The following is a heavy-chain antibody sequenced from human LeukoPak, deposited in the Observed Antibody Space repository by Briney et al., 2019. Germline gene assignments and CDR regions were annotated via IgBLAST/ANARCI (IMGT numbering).Heavy chain of an antibody. V-gene: IGHV1-8*01. CDR1: GYTFTTYD. Sequence: ASVKVSCKASGYTFTTYDINWVRQATVQGLEWMGWMNPNSGNTGYTQKFQGRVTMTRNTSISTAYMELSSLRSEDTAVYYCARGRGSGHKENWFDPWGQGTLVTVSS. J-gene: IGHJ5*02. CDR2: MNPNSGNT. CDR3: ARGRGSGHKENWFDP. D-gene: IGHD6-19*01.